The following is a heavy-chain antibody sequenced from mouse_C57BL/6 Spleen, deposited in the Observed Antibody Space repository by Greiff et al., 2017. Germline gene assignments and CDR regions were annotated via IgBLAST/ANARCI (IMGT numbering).Heavy chain of an antibody. Sequence: QVQLQQPGAELVRPGTSVKLSCKASGYTFTSYWMHWVKQRPGQGLEWIGVIDPSDSYTNYNQKFKGKATLTVDTSSSTAYMQLSSLTSEDSAVYYCARYEAFYWYVDVWGTGTTVTVSS. CDR3: ARYEAFYWYVDV. J-gene: IGHJ1*03. CDR1: GYTFTSYW. CDR2: IDPSDSYT. D-gene: IGHD2-3*01. V-gene: IGHV1-59*01.